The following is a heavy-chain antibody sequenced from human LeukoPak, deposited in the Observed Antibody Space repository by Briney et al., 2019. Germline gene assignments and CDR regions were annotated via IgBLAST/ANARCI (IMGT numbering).Heavy chain of an antibody. J-gene: IGHJ3*02. V-gene: IGHV4-59*06. CDR1: GGSISSHY. D-gene: IGHD1-1*01. Sequence: SETLSLTCTVSGGSISSHYWSWIRQPPGKGLEWIGYIYYSGSTYYNPSLKSRVTISVDTSKNQFSLKLSSVTAADTAVYYCASLRENDAFDIWGQGTMVTVSS. CDR2: IYYSGST. CDR3: ASLRENDAFDI.